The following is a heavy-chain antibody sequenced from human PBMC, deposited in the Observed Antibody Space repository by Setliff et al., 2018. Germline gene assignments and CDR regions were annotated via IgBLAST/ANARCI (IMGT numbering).Heavy chain of an antibody. D-gene: IGHD2-8*02. CDR1: GYAFTGYY. CDR2: INPKNGGA. V-gene: IGHV1-46*01. Sequence: GASVKVSCKASGYAFTGYYIHWVRQAPGQGLEWMGVINPKNGGATYPQNLQGRVTMTRDTSMSTVYMELSSLRSADTAVYYCARARWWPLLDYYMDVWGKGTTVTVSS. CDR3: ARARWWPLLDYYMDV. J-gene: IGHJ6*03.